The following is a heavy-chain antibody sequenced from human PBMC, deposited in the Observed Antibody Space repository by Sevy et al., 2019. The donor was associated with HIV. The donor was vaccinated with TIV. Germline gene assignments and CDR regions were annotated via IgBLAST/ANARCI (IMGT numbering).Heavy chain of an antibody. CDR1: GYTFTSYG. CDR2: ISAYNGNT. CDR3: ARTYGSGSYYESGGFDY. Sequence: ASVKVSCKASGYTFTSYGISWVRQAPGQGLEWMGWISAYNGNTNDAQKLQGRVTMTTDTSTSTAYMELRSLRSDDTAVYYCARTYGSGSYYESGGFDYWGQGTLVTVSS. D-gene: IGHD3-10*01. J-gene: IGHJ4*02. V-gene: IGHV1-18*01.